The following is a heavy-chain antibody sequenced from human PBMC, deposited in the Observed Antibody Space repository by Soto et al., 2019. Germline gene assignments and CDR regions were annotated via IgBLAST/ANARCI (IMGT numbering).Heavy chain of an antibody. CDR2: LYGSVRGI. CDR3: AKDAVAGDGVWVANA. CDR1: GCTFSSYA. J-gene: IGHJ5*02. V-gene: IGHV3-23*01. D-gene: IGHD4-17*01. Sequence: EVQLLESGGGLVQPGGSLRLSCAASGCTFSSYAMIWIRQVPGKGLEGVSGLYGSVRGIHYADDVKGRFTISRDNSEYAVYLQMNILRVDDTSGYYCAKDAVAGDGVWVANAWGRGTAVTVSS.